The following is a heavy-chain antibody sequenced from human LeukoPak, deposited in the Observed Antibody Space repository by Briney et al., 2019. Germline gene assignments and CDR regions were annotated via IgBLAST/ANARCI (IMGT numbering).Heavy chain of an antibody. V-gene: IGHV3-49*04. CDR2: IRSTAFGGTT. Sequence: PGGSLRLSCTASGFTFGDYAMSWVRQAPGKGLEWVGFIRSTAFGGTTECAASVKGRFTISRDDSKSIAYLQMNSLKAEDTAVYYCAKGWRHDFWSGYSLGYWGQGTLVTVSS. J-gene: IGHJ4*02. CDR3: AKGWRHDFWSGYSLGY. D-gene: IGHD3-3*01. CDR1: GFTFGDYA.